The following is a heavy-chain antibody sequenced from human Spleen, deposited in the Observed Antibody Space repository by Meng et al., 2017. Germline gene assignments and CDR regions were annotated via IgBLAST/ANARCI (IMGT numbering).Heavy chain of an antibody. CDR3: VKHSSDWSLDS. CDR1: GYTYTHYQ. J-gene: IGHJ4*02. D-gene: IGHD6-19*01. Sequence: QVQLVQSGAEGKKPGASVKVSCKASGYTYTHYQMDWVRQAPGQGLEWMGWIHPSGNANYAQKFQGRVTMTTYTSTTTAYMELRSLRSDDSALYYCVKHSSDWSLDSWGQGTLVTVSS. CDR2: IHPSGNA. V-gene: IGHV1-18*01.